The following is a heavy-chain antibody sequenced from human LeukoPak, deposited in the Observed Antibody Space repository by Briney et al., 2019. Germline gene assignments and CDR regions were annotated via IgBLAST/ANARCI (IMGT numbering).Heavy chain of an antibody. J-gene: IGHJ5*02. CDR1: GYTFTNHD. V-gene: IGHV1-3*01. CDR3: ARAPSQVAGTGNWFDP. D-gene: IGHD6-19*01. Sequence: GASVKVSCKASGYTFTNHDMHWVRQAPGQSLEWMGWINPGNDNTKYSQKFQGRITITSATSATTAYMELSSLRSEDTAVYYCARAPSQVAGTGNWFDPWGQGTLVTVSS. CDR2: INPGNDNT.